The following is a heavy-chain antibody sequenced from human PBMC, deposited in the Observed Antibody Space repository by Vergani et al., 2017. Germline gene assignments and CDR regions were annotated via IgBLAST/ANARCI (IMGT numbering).Heavy chain of an antibody. CDR1: GFTFSSYS. J-gene: IGHJ4*02. Sequence: EVQLVESGGGLVQPGGSLRLSCAAPGFTFSSYSMNWVRQAPGKGLEWVSYISSSSSTIYYADSVKGRFTISRDNAKNSLYLQMNSLRAEDTAVYYCAIINNVVAALFDYWGQGTLVTVSS. CDR2: ISSSSSTI. D-gene: IGHD2-15*01. CDR3: AIINNVVAALFDY. V-gene: IGHV3-48*01.